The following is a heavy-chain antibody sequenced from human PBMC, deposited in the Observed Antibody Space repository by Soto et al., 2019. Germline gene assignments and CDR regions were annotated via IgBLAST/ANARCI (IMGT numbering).Heavy chain of an antibody. CDR2: IYYSGST. D-gene: IGHD6-6*01. CDR3: AKATSSSLNWYAP. Sequence: SETLSLTCTVSGGSISSYYWSWIRQPPGKGLEWIGYIYYSGSTNYNPSLKSRVTISVDTSKNQFSLKLSSVTAADTAVYYCAKATSSSLNWYAPWAREPWSPSPQ. V-gene: IGHV4-59*01. J-gene: IGHJ5*02. CDR1: GGSISSYY.